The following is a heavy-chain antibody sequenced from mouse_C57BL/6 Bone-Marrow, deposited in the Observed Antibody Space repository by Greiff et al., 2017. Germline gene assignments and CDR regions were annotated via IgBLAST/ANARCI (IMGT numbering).Heavy chain of an antibody. Sequence: VQLLQSGPELVKPGASVKISCKASGYTFTDYYMNWVKQSHGKSLEWIGDINPNNGGTSYTQKFKGKATLTVDKSSSTAYMELRSLTSEDSAVYYCARYWDYWGQGTTLTVSS. CDR1: GYTFTDYY. CDR2: INPNNGGT. V-gene: IGHV1-26*01. CDR3: ARYWDY. D-gene: IGHD4-1*01. J-gene: IGHJ2*01.